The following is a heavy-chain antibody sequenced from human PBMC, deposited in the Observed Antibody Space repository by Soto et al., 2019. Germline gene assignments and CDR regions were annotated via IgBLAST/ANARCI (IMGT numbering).Heavy chain of an antibody. Sequence: QVQLVQSGAEVKKPGASVRVSCKASGYTLTSYSMHWVRQAPGQGLEWMGKINPSGDNIRYAQNFQGRVTMTRDTSTSTVYLELSSLRSEDTAIYYCARDPQGYCSGGRCYHFDYWGQGTLVTVSS. CDR3: ARDPQGYCSGGRCYHFDY. CDR1: GYTLTSYS. J-gene: IGHJ4*02. V-gene: IGHV1-46*01. CDR2: INPSGDNI. D-gene: IGHD2-15*01.